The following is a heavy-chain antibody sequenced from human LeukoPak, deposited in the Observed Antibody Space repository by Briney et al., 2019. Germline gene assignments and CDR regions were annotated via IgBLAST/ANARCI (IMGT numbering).Heavy chain of an antibody. CDR2: ISSSSSYI. D-gene: IGHD3-10*01. CDR3: ARDLITMVRGVIWN. Sequence: GGSLRLSCAASGFTFSSYSMNWVRQAPGKGLXXXXSISSSSSYIYYADSVKGRFTISRDNAKNSLYLQMNSLRAEDTAVYYCARDLITMVRGVIWNWGQGTLVTVSS. J-gene: IGHJ4*02. CDR1: GFTFSSYS. V-gene: IGHV3-21*01.